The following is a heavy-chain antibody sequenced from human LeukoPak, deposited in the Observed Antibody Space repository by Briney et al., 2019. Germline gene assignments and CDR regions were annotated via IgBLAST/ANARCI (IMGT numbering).Heavy chain of an antibody. CDR3: AKAIVVLISGQFWDY. CDR2: ISGSGGST. CDR1: GFTFDNYA. Sequence: AGGSLRLSCAASGFTFDNYAVTWVRQAPGKGLEWILTISGSGGSTHYAESVKGRFTISSDNSKNTLYLQMNSLRAEDTAIYYCAKAIVVLISGQFWDYWGQGTLVTVSS. D-gene: IGHD3-22*01. J-gene: IGHJ4*02. V-gene: IGHV3-23*01.